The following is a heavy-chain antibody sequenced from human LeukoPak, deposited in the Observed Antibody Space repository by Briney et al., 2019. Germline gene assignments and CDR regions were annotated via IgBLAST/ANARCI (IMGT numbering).Heavy chain of an antibody. J-gene: IGHJ4*02. Sequence: GASVKVSCKASGYTFTAYYMHWVRQAPGQGLEWMGWINPNSGGTNFARKFQGRVTMTRDTPISTAYMELSRLRSDDTAVYNCARGSPRGYCSSTSCYPFFDYWGQGTPVTVSS. D-gene: IGHD2-2*01. CDR3: ARGSPRGYCSSTSCYPFFDY. CDR1: GYTFTAYY. CDR2: INPNSGGT. V-gene: IGHV1-2*02.